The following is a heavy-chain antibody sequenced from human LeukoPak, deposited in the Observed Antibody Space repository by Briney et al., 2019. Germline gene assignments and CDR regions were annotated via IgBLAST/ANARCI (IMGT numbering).Heavy chain of an antibody. CDR1: GGSISSYY. CDR2: IYTSGST. CDR3: ARTYYDFWSGYSYYYYMDV. J-gene: IGHJ6*03. D-gene: IGHD3-3*01. Sequence: SETLSLTCTVSGGSISSYYWSWIRQPAGKGLEWIGRIYTSGSTNYNPSLKSRVTMSVDTSKNQFSLKLSSVTAADTAVYYCARTYYDFWSGYSYYYYMDVWGKGTTVTVSS. V-gene: IGHV4-4*07.